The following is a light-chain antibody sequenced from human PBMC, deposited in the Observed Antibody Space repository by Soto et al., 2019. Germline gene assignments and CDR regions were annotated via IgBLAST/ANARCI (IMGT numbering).Light chain of an antibody. CDR2: AAS. V-gene: IGKV1-27*01. CDR3: QSFKTAPFT. J-gene: IGKJ3*01. Sequence: DIQMTQSPSSLPASVGDRVTITCRASQAISNYLAWYQQKPRKVPNLLIYAASTLQSGVPSRFSGSGSGTDFTLTISSLQPEDVATYYCQSFKTAPFTFGPGTKVEI. CDR1: QAISNY.